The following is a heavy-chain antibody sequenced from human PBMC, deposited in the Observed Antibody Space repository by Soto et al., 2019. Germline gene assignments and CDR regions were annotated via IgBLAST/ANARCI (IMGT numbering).Heavy chain of an antibody. Sequence: QVQLQQWGAGPLRPLETLSLTCGVYGGAFSGYYWAWIRQSPGKGLEWIGEINDRGSINYNPSLKSLVSTSVDPSKNHYALNLRSVTAADTAVYYCARESHDLLTGPPWVWYFDLWGRGTLVTVSS. CDR3: ARESHDLLTGPPWVWYFDL. CDR1: GGAFSGYY. J-gene: IGHJ2*01. D-gene: IGHD3-9*01. V-gene: IGHV4-34*01. CDR2: INDRGSI.